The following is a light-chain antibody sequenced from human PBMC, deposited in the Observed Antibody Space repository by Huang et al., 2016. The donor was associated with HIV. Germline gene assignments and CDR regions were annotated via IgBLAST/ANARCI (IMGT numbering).Light chain of an antibody. V-gene: IGKV1-27*01. CDR3: QKYDSAPRT. Sequence: DIQMTQSPSSLSAFVGDTVTITCRASQVIGNSLAWYQQKPWRPPKLLSYVASTFQSGVPSRFSGSGSGTDFTLTISNLQTEDIATYYCQKYDSAPRTFGQGTRV. CDR1: QVIGNS. CDR2: VAS. J-gene: IGKJ1*01.